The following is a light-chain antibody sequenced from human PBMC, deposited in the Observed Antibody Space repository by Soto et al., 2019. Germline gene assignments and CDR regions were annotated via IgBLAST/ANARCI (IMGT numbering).Light chain of an antibody. CDR3: GADHGSGSNFVYV. CDR2: VGTGGIVG. CDR1: SDYNNYK. J-gene: IGLJ7*01. V-gene: IGLV9-49*01. Sequence: QLVLTQPPSASASLGASVTLTCTLSSDYNNYKVDWHQQRPGKGPRFVMRVGTGGIVGSKGDGIPDRFSVLGSGLNRYLTIKNIQEEDESDYYCGADHGSGSNFVYVFGGGTQLTVL.